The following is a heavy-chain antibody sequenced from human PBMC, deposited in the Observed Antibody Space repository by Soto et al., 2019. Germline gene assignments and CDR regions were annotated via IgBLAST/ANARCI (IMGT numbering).Heavy chain of an antibody. Sequence: QVQLVQSGAEVKKTGSSVKVSCKTSGGTFSTFGISWVRQAPGQGLEWMGGIIPFFGTAEYSQKFEDRITITADDSTNTVYMELRSLTSEDTAIYYCARTAPMDAGDKYYYDFWGQGALVTVSS. J-gene: IGHJ4*02. CDR1: GGTFSTFG. D-gene: IGHD3-16*01. V-gene: IGHV1-69*01. CDR3: ARTAPMDAGDKYYYDF. CDR2: IIPFFGTA.